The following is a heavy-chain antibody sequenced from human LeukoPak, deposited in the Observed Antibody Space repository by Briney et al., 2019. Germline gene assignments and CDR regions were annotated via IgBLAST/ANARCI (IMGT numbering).Heavy chain of an antibody. V-gene: IGHV1-2*02. CDR1: GYTFTGYF. CDR3: ARVPRVDGYNSGLDY. CDR2: INPNNGGT. Sequence: ASVKVSCKASGYTFTGYFIHWVRQAPGQGLEWMGWINPNNGGTNYAQKFQGRVTMTGDTSISTAYMELSRLRSDDTAVYYCARVPRVDGYNSGLDYWGQGTLVTVSS. D-gene: IGHD5-24*01. J-gene: IGHJ4*02.